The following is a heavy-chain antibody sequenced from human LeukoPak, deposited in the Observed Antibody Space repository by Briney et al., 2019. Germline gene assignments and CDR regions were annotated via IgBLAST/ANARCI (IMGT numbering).Heavy chain of an antibody. D-gene: IGHD1-7*01. CDR3: ARVVGTDEGADY. CDR1: GSTFRHYW. V-gene: IGHV3-7*04. J-gene: IGHJ4*02. CDR2: IKPDGSEK. Sequence: GGSLRLSCAASGSTFRHYWMNWVRQASGKGLEWVADIKPDGSEKRYADSVKGRFTISRDNAENSLYLQMNSLRAEDTAVYYCARVVGTDEGADYWGQGTLATVSS.